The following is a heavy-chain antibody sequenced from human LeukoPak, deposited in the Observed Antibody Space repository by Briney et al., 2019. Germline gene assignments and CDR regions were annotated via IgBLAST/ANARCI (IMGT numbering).Heavy chain of an antibody. CDR3: QCRLVVSIDDY. J-gene: IGHJ4*02. D-gene: IGHD3-22*01. Sequence: PGGSLRLSCAASGFTVSSNYMSWVRQAPGKGPEWVSVIYSGGSTYYADSVKGRFTISRDNSKNTLYLQMNSLRAEDTAVYYCQCRLVVSIDDYWGQGTLVTVSS. V-gene: IGHV3-53*01. CDR2: IYSGGST. CDR1: GFTVSSNY.